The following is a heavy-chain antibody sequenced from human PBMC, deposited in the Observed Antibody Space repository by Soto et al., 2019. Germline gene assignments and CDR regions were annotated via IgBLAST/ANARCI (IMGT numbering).Heavy chain of an antibody. CDR3: ARERYVASRHSHFDS. J-gene: IGHJ4*02. CDR1: GYRFSTYG. D-gene: IGHD6-6*01. V-gene: IGHV1-18*04. Sequence: ASVKVSCKASGYRFSTYGINWVRQAPGQGLEWLGWTSTNNDDRNYAQKFRGRVTFTTDTSTSTAYMELRSLISDDTAVYFCARERYVASRHSHFDSWGQGTQVT. CDR2: TSTNNDDR.